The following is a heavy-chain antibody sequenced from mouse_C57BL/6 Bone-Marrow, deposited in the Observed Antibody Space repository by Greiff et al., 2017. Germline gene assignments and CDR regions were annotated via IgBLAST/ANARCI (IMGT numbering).Heavy chain of an antibody. V-gene: IGHV5-6*01. J-gene: IGHJ3*01. Sequence: EVKLVASGGDLVKPGGSLKLSCAASGFTFSSYGMSWVRQTPDKRLEWVATISSGGSYTYYPDSVKGRFTISRDNAKNTLYLQMSSLKSEDTAMYYCARHQTAQASFAYWGQGTLVTVSA. CDR1: GFTFSSYG. D-gene: IGHD3-2*02. CDR3: ARHQTAQASFAY. CDR2: ISSGGSYT.